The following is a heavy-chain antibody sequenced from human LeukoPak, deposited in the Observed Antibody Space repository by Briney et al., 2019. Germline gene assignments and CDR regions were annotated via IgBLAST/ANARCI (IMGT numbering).Heavy chain of an antibody. CDR1: GYTFSSYW. D-gene: IGHD2/OR15-2a*01. CDR2: IIPILGIA. Sequence: PGGSLRLSCKGSGYTFSSYWISWVRQAPGQGLEWMGRIIPILGIANYAQKFQGRVTITADKSTSTAYMELSSLRSEDTAVYYCARVYGDLDAFDIWGQGTMVTVSS. V-gene: IGHV1-69*04. J-gene: IGHJ3*02. CDR3: ARVYGDLDAFDI.